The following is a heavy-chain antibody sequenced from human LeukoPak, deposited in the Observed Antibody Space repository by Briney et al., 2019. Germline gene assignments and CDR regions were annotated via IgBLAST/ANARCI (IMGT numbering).Heavy chain of an antibody. Sequence: GGSLRLSCAASGFTFSSYSMNWVRQAPGQGLEWVSSISSSSSYIYYADSVKGRFTISRDNAENSLYLQMNSLRAEDTAVYYCARAREWELLLDYWGQGTLVTVSS. V-gene: IGHV3-21*01. J-gene: IGHJ4*02. D-gene: IGHD1-26*01. CDR2: ISSSSSYI. CDR1: GFTFSSYS. CDR3: ARAREWELLLDY.